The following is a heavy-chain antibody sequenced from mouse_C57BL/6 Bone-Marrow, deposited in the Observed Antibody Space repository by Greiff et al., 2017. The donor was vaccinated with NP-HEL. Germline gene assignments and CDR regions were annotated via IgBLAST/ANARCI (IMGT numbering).Heavy chain of an antibody. CDR2: INPSNGGT. D-gene: IGHD1-1*01. CDR3: ARSGLCYGSRFYAMDY. V-gene: IGHV1-53*01. CDR1: GYTFTSYW. J-gene: IGHJ4*01. Sequence: QVQLQQPGAELVKPGASVKLSCKASGYTFTSYWMHWVKQRPGRGLEWIGNINPSNGGTNYNEKFKSKATLTVDKSSSTAYMQLSSLTSEDSAVYYCARSGLCYGSRFYAMDYWGQGTSVTVSS.